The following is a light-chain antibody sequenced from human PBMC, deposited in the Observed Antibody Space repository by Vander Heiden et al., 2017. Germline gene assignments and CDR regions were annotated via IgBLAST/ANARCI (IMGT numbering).Light chain of an antibody. Sequence: QSALTQPASVSGSPGQPISISCTGTSSDVGGYNYVSWYQQHPGKVPKLMIYDVSNRPSGVSDRFSGSESGNTASLTISGLQAEDEADYYCSSYTSSTTFVFGTGTKVTVL. CDR3: SSYTSSTTFV. CDR1: SSDVGGYNY. J-gene: IGLJ1*01. V-gene: IGLV2-14*03. CDR2: DVS.